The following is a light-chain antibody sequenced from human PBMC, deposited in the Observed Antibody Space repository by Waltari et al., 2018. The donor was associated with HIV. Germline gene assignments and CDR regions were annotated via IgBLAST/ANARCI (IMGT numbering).Light chain of an antibody. CDR3: MQALQTPWT. CDR2: LGS. V-gene: IGKV2-28*01. Sequence: DSEMTQSPLSLPVTPGEPASISCRSSQSLLHSNGYKYLDWYLQMPGQSPQLLIYLGSNRASGVPDRFSGSGSGIDFTLKISRVEAEDVGVYYCMQALQTPWTFVQGTKVEIK. J-gene: IGKJ1*01. CDR1: QSLLHSNGYKY.